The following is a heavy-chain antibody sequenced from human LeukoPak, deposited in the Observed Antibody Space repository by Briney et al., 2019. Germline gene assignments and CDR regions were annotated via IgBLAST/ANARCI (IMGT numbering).Heavy chain of an antibody. J-gene: IGHJ1*01. Sequence: GGSLRLSCAASGFTFSSYAMSWVRQAPGKGLEWVSAISGSGGSTYYADSVKGRFTISRDNSKNTLYLQMNSLRAEDTAVYYCAKDAQLYYYDSSGYYTFQHWGQGTLVTVSS. CDR1: GFTFSSYA. D-gene: IGHD3-22*01. V-gene: IGHV3-23*01. CDR3: AKDAQLYYYDSSGYYTFQH. CDR2: ISGSGGST.